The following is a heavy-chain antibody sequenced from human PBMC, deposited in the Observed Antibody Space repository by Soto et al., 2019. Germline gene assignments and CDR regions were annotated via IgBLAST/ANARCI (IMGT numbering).Heavy chain of an antibody. CDR3: ARDGFAYCSSTSCYGRLFDY. V-gene: IGHV3-21*01. Sequence: GGSLRLSCAASVLTFSSYSMNWVRQAPGKGLEWVSSISSSSSYIYYADSVKGRFTISRDNAKNSLYLQMNSLRAEDTAVYYCARDGFAYCSSTSCYGRLFDYWGQGTLVTVSS. CDR1: VLTFSSYS. J-gene: IGHJ4*02. D-gene: IGHD2-2*01. CDR2: ISSSSSYI.